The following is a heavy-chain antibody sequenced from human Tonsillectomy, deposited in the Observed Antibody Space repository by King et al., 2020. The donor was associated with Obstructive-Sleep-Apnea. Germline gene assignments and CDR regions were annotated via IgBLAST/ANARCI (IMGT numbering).Heavy chain of an antibody. CDR2: IRSEDYGGTT. V-gene: IGHV3-49*03. CDR1: VFTFGDYA. Sequence: VQRVESGGGLVQSGRSLRLSCTASVFTFGDYAVSWLRQAPGKGLEGIGFIRSEDYGGTTDYAAYVKGRLHILREDSRTIAYLPMNSLKTEDTAIYYCTSYCGGGSCSVFYYYAMDVWGQGTTVTVSS. CDR3: TSYCGGGSCSVFYYYAMDV. D-gene: IGHD2-15*01. J-gene: IGHJ6*02.